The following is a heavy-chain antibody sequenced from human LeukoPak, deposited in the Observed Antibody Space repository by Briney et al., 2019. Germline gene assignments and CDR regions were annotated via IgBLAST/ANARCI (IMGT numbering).Heavy chain of an antibody. D-gene: IGHD3-3*02. Sequence: SETLSLTCTVSGGSISSYYWSWIRQPPGKGLEWIGYIYYSGSTNYNPSLKSRVTISVDTSKNQFSLKLSSVTAADTAVYYCASGPRPPSSIYYYYGMDVWGQGTMVTVSS. CDR1: GGSISSYY. CDR3: ASGPRPPSSIYYYYGMDV. V-gene: IGHV4-59*08. J-gene: IGHJ6*02. CDR2: IYYSGST.